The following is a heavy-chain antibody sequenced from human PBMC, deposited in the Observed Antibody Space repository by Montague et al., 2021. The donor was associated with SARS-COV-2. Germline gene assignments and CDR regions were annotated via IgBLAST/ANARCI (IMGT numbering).Heavy chain of an antibody. J-gene: IGHJ4*02. CDR2: INHSGST. CDR3: ASFISGYYYDSSGFYS. D-gene: IGHD3-22*01. V-gene: IGHV4-34*01. Sequence: SETLSLTCAVYGGSFSGYYWSWICQPPGKGLEWIGEINHSGSTNYNPSLKSRVTISVDTSKNQFSLKLSSVTAADTAVYYCASFISGYYYDSSGFYSWGQGTLVTVSS. CDR1: GGSFSGYY.